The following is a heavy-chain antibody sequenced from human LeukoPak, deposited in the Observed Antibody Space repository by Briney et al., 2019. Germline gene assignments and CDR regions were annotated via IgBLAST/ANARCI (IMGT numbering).Heavy chain of an antibody. CDR1: GGSISSYY. Sequence: SETLSLTCTVSGGSISSYYWSWIRQPPGKGLEWIGYIYYSGSTNYNPSLKSRVTISVDTSKNQFSLKLSSVTAADTAVYYCARDLRDCSGGSCYYWFDPWGQGTLVTVSS. D-gene: IGHD2-15*01. CDR2: IYYSGST. J-gene: IGHJ5*02. V-gene: IGHV4-59*01. CDR3: ARDLRDCSGGSCYYWFDP.